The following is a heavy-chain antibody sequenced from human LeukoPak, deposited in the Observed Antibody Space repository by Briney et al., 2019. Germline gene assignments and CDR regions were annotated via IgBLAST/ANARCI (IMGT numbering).Heavy chain of an antibody. CDR1: GFTFSSYS. CDR2: ISSSSSYI. Sequence: PGGSLRLSCAASGFTFSSYSMNWVRQAPGKGLEWVSSISSSSSYIYYADSVKGRFTISRDNAKNSLYLQMNSLRAEDTAVYYCARDSILVRGSFDIWGQGTMVTVSS. CDR3: ARDSILVRGSFDI. J-gene: IGHJ3*02. V-gene: IGHV3-21*01. D-gene: IGHD3-10*01.